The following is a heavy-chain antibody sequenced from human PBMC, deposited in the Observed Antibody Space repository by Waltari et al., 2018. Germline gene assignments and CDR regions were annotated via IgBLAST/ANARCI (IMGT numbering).Heavy chain of an antibody. CDR2: IYHSGST. CDR1: GYSISRGYY. V-gene: IGHV4-38-2*02. CDR3: ARDDYGSGSYFDY. Sequence: QVQLQESGPGLVKPSETLSLTCTVSGYSISRGYYWGWIRQPPGKGLEWIGSIYHSGSTYYNPSLKSRVTISVDTSKNQFSLKLSSVTAADTAVYYCARDDYGSGSYFDYWGQGTLVTVSS. D-gene: IGHD3-10*01. J-gene: IGHJ4*02.